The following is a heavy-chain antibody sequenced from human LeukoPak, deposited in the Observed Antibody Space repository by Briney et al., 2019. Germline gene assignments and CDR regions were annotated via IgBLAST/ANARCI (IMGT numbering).Heavy chain of an antibody. CDR3: ARGQSFYYYMDV. CDR2: MSPNSGNT. CDR1: GYTFTNYD. Sequence: GASVKVSCKASGYTFTNYDIHWVRQATGQGLEWMGWMSPNSGNTGYAQKFQGRVTITRNTSITTAYMELSSLRSEDTAVYYCARGQSFYYYMDVWGKGTTVTVSS. J-gene: IGHJ6*03. V-gene: IGHV1-8*02.